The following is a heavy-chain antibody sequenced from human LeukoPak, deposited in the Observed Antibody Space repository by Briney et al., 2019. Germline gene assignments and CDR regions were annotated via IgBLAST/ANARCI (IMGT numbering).Heavy chain of an antibody. CDR3: AIITTVEFDH. CDR1: GFTFSSHW. CDR2: ISSDGSST. Sequence: GGSLRLSCAASGFTFSSHWMHWVRQAPGKGLVWVSRISSDGSSTSYPDSVKGRFTISRDNAKNTLYLQMNSLRAEDTAVYYCAIITTVEFDHWGQGTLVTVSS. J-gene: IGHJ4*02. V-gene: IGHV3-74*01. D-gene: IGHD3-22*01.